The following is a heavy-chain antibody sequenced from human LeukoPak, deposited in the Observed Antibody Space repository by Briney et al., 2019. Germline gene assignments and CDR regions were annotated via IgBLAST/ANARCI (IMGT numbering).Heavy chain of an antibody. Sequence: GGSLRLSCAASGFTFSSYGMHWVRQAPGKGLEWVAVISYDGSNKYYADSVEGRFTISKDNSKNTLYLQINSLRAEDTAVYYCARVDRVGVFDYWGQGTLVTVSS. CDR2: ISYDGSNK. CDR1: GFTFSSYG. V-gene: IGHV3-30*03. CDR3: ARVDRVGVFDY. J-gene: IGHJ4*02. D-gene: IGHD1-26*01.